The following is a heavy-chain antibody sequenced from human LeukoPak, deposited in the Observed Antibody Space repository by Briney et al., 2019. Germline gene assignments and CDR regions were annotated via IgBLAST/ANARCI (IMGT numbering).Heavy chain of an antibody. CDR1: GGSINSYY. Sequence: PSETLSLTXTVSGGSINSYYWSWIRQPPGKGREGIGYIDYSGSTNYNSSLKSRVTISVDTSKNQFSLKLTSVTAADTAVYYCARVLTIDGRYFDYWGQGTLVTVSS. CDR3: ARVLTIDGRYFDY. V-gene: IGHV4-59*01. J-gene: IGHJ4*02. D-gene: IGHD4/OR15-4a*01. CDR2: IDYSGST.